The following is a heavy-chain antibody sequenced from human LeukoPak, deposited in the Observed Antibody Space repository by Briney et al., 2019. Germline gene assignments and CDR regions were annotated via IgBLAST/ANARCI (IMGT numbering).Heavy chain of an antibody. D-gene: IGHD6-13*01. CDR1: GGSISSSSYY. J-gene: IGHJ4*02. Sequence: SETLSLTRTVSGGSISSSSYYWGWIRQPPGEGLEWIGSIYYSGSTYYNPSLKSRVTISVDTSKNQFSLKLSSVTAADTAVYYCARQNIAAAAEYYFDYWGQGTLVTVSS. CDR2: IYYSGST. CDR3: ARQNIAAAAEYYFDY. V-gene: IGHV4-39*01.